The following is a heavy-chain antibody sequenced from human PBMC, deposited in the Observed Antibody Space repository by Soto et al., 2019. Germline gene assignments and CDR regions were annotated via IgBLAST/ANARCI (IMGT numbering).Heavy chain of an antibody. CDR1: SGSISGRDW. J-gene: IGHJ5*01. Sequence: QQQESGPGLVKPSGTLSLTCAMSSGSISGRDWWSWVRQSPGKGLEWLGEIYDSETTNYNPSLRSRVSMSVDDSKKQFSLTLRSVTAADTAVYYCARVMIRGFPPRWFDSWGQGVPVIVSS. D-gene: IGHD3-10*01. V-gene: IGHV4-4*02. CDR3: ARVMIRGFPPRWFDS. CDR2: IYDSETT.